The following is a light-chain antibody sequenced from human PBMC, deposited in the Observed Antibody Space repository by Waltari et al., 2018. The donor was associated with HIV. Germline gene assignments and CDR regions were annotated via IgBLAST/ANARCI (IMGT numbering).Light chain of an antibody. Sequence: DIQMTQSPSSVSASVGDRVTITCRASQDINRWLAWYQQKPGRAPKLLIYAASRLQSGVPSRFTGSGSGTDFTLNICSLQPEDFATYYCQQADSFPRNFGPGTRLEI. CDR2: AAS. V-gene: IGKV1-12*01. J-gene: IGKJ5*01. CDR1: QDINRW. CDR3: QQADSFPRN.